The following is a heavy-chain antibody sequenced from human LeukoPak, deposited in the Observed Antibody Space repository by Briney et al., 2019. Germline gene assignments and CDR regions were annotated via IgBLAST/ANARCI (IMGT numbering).Heavy chain of an antibody. D-gene: IGHD4-17*01. J-gene: IGHJ4*02. Sequence: ASVKVSCKASGYTFTGYHIHWVRQAPGQGLEWMGRINPYSGDTNFAQKFQGRVTMTRDTSITTAYMDLSSLTPDDTAVYFCARDIYGDKRTHDYWGQGTLVTVSS. CDR1: GYTFTGYH. CDR2: INPYSGDT. CDR3: ARDIYGDKRTHDY. V-gene: IGHV1-2*06.